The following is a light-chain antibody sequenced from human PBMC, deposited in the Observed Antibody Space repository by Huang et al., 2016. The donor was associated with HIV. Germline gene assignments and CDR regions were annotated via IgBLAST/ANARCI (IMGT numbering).Light chain of an antibody. CDR3: QQYDSLPLT. J-gene: IGKJ3*01. V-gene: IGKV1-33*01. CDR2: DAA. CDR1: RHIYSY. Sequence: DIQMTQSPSSLSASIGDRVTITCRASRHIYSYLNWYQHRPGKAPKILIYDAANLEVGVPARLSGSGSGRNFTRIISSLQPEDFDTYYCQQYDSLPLTFGPGTKV.